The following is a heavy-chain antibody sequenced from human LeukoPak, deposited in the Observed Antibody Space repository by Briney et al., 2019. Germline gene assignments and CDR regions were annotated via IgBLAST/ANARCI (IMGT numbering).Heavy chain of an antibody. J-gene: IGHJ4*02. CDR1: GGSFSGYY. CDR2: INHSGST. CDR3: AARGIAAAPGNY. D-gene: IGHD6-13*01. Sequence: KPSETLSLTCAVNGGSFSGYYWSWIRQPPGKGLEWIGEINHSGSTNYNPSLKSRVTISVDTSKNQFSLKLSSVTAADTAVYYCAARGIAAAPGNYWGQGTLVTVSS. V-gene: IGHV4-34*01.